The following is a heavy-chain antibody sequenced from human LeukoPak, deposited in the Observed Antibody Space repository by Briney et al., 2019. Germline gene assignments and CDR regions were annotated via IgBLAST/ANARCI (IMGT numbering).Heavy chain of an antibody. Sequence: SETLSLTCTVSGGSISSYYWSWIRQPAGEGLEWIGRIYTSGSTNYNPSLKSRVTMSVDTSKNQFSLKLSSVTAADTAVYYCARSPSVLLWFGETPARIFDYWGQGTLVTVSS. V-gene: IGHV4-4*07. D-gene: IGHD3-10*01. CDR1: GGSISSYY. CDR2: IYTSGST. J-gene: IGHJ4*02. CDR3: ARSPSVLLWFGETPARIFDY.